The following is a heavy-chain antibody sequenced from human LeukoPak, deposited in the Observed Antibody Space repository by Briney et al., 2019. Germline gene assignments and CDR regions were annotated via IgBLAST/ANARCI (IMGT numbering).Heavy chain of an antibody. J-gene: IGHJ6*02. CDR2: IFSGGST. CDR3: ARNRYYGLDV. CDR1: GFTVNSND. Sequence: GGSLRLCCAASGFTVNSNDMSWVRQAPGKGLEWVSVIFSGGSTYHADSVKGRFTISRDNSKNTLYLQMNSLRVDDTSVYYCARNRYYGLDVWGQGTTVTVSS. V-gene: IGHV3-66*02.